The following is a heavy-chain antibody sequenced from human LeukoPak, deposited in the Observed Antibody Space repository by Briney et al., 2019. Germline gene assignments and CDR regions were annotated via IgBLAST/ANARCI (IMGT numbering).Heavy chain of an antibody. Sequence: PSETLSLTCAVYGGSFSGYYWSWIRQHPGKGLEWIGYIYYSGSTYYNPSLESRVTISVDTSKNQFSLKLSSVTAADTAVYYCARVKYSSSWYYFDYWGQGTLVTVSS. J-gene: IGHJ4*02. CDR1: GGSFSGYY. CDR2: IYYSGST. D-gene: IGHD6-13*01. CDR3: ARVKYSSSWYYFDY. V-gene: IGHV4-31*11.